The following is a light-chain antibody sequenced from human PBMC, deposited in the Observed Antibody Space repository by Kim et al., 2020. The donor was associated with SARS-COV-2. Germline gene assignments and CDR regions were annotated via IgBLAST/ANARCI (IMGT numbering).Light chain of an antibody. CDR2: VGTGGIVG. CDR3: GADHGSGSNFVYV. Sequence: VLTQPPSASASLGASVTLTCTLSSGYSNYKVDWYQQRPGKGPRFVMRVGTGGIVGSKGDGIPDRFSVLGSGLNRYLTIKNIQEEDESDYHCGADHGSGSNFVYVFGTGTKVTVL. J-gene: IGLJ1*01. V-gene: IGLV9-49*01. CDR1: SGYSNYK.